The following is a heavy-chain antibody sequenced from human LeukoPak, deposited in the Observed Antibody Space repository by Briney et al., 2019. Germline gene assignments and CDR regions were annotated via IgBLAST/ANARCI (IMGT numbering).Heavy chain of an antibody. CDR2: IYHSGST. D-gene: IGHD3-10*01. CDR1: GGSISSSNW. J-gene: IGHJ4*02. Sequence: SGTLSLTCAVSGGSISSSNWWSWVRQPPGKGLEWIGEIYHSGSTNYNPSLKSRVTISVDKSKNQFSLKLSSVTAADTAVYYCARSFFGSGSYPDYWGQGTLVAVSS. V-gene: IGHV4-4*02. CDR3: ARSFFGSGSYPDY.